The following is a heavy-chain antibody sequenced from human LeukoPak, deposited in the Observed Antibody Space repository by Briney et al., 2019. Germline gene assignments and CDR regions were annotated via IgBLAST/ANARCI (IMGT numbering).Heavy chain of an antibody. D-gene: IGHD3-10*01. CDR2: IHHSGRS. CDR3: ARGGNRFGGFYFDY. Sequence: PSETLSLTCTVSADSLSSGGHYWAWIRQFPGKGLESIGFIHHSGRSRHNPSLKDRVAISVDTSRKQFALKLSSVTAADTAMYYCARGGNRFGGFYFDYWGQGTQVIVSS. J-gene: IGHJ4*02. V-gene: IGHV4-31*03. CDR1: ADSLSSGGHY.